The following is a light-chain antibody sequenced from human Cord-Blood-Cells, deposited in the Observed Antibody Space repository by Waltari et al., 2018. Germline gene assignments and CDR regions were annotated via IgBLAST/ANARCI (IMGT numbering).Light chain of an antibody. CDR1: SSDVGGYNY. CDR3: SSYTSSSTFV. CDR2: DVS. Sequence: QSALTQPASVSGSPGQSITISCTGTSSDVGGYNYVPWYQPPPGKAPKRMIYDVSKRPSGVSTRFSGSKSGNTASLTISGLQAEDEADYYCSSYTSSSTFVFGTGTKVTVL. V-gene: IGLV2-14*01. J-gene: IGLJ1*01.